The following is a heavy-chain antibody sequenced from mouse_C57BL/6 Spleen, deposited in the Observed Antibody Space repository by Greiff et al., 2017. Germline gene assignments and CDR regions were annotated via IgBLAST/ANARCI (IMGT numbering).Heavy chain of an antibody. V-gene: IGHV2-2*01. CDR2: IWSGGST. J-gene: IGHJ4*01. D-gene: IGHD2-3*01. Sequence: VQLVESGPGLVQPSQSLSITCTVSGFSLTSYGVHWVRQSPGKGLEWLGVIWSGGSTDYNAAFISRLSISKDNSKSKVFLKMNSLQADDTAIYYCARNGWGGSWAMDYWGQGTSVTVSS. CDR3: ARNGWGGSWAMDY. CDR1: GFSLTSYG.